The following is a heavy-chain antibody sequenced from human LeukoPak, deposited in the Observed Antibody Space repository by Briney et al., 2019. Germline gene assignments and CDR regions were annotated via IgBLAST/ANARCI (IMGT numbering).Heavy chain of an antibody. Sequence: GGSLRLSXAASGFTFSSYSMNWVRQAPGKGLEWVSSISSSSSYIYYADSVKGRFTISRDNAKNSLYLQMNSLRAEDTAVYYCASPFVCVDTAMDAGCYFDYWGQGTLVTVSS. D-gene: IGHD5-18*01. CDR3: ASPFVCVDTAMDAGCYFDY. CDR1: GFTFSSYS. CDR2: ISSSSSYI. J-gene: IGHJ4*02. V-gene: IGHV3-21*01.